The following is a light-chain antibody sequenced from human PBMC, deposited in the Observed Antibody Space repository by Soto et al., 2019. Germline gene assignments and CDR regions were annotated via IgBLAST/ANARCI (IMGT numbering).Light chain of an antibody. V-gene: IGKV1-39*01. CDR3: QQTNNTPWT. Sequence: DFPMTQSPSSLSASVGDRVTITCRASQSILAYLNWYQQKLGKAPKLLIYAASNLEDGVPSRFSGSGSGTDFTLTISSLQPEDFANYYCQQTNNTPWTFGRGTRVEIK. J-gene: IGKJ1*01. CDR2: AAS. CDR1: QSILAY.